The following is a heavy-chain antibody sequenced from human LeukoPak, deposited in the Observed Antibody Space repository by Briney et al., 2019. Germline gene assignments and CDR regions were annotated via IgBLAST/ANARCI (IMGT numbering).Heavy chain of an antibody. CDR2: IYPANSDT. J-gene: IGHJ5*02. D-gene: IGHD3-10*01. Sequence: GESLKISCKGSGYTFTNYWIGWVRQMPGKGLEWMGIIYPANSDTRYSPSFQGQVTISADKSTSTAYLQWSSLKASDTAMYFCVRSHYFGSGNYYWMFDHWGQGTLVTVSS. V-gene: IGHV5-51*01. CDR3: VRSHYFGSGNYYWMFDH. CDR1: GYTFTNYW.